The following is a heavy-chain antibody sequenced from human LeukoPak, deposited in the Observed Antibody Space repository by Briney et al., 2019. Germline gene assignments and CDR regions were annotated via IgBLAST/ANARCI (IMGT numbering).Heavy chain of an antibody. CDR3: ARSTGEWFDP. V-gene: IGHV1-8*01. J-gene: IGHJ5*02. CDR1: GYTFTSYD. CDR2: MNPNSGNT. D-gene: IGHD3-16*01. Sequence: ASLKVSCKASGYTFTSYDINWVRQATGQALEWVGWMNPNSGNTGYAQKFQGRVTMTRNTSIRTAYMELSSLRSEDTAVYYCARSTGEWFDPWGQGTLVTVSS.